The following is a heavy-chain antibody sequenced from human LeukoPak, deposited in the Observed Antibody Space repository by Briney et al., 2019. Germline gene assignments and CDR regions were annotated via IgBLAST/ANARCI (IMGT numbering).Heavy chain of an antibody. D-gene: IGHD6-13*01. J-gene: IGHJ4*02. CDR1: GFTFSSYW. V-gene: IGHV3-7*03. CDR2: IRQDGSQK. CDR3: AKDKTPGIAAAVFDY. Sequence: TGGSLRLSCAASGFTFSSYWMSWVRQAPGKGLEWVATIRQDGSQKYYADSVKGRFTISRDNAKNSLYLQMNSLRAEDTALYYCAKDKTPGIAAAVFDYWGQGTLVTVSS.